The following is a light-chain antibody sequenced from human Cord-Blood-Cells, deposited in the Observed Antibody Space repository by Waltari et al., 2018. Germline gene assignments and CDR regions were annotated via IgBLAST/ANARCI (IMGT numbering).Light chain of an antibody. Sequence: EIVLTPSPATLSLSPGERAPLSCRASQSVSSYLAWYQQKPGQAPRLLIYDASNRATGIPARFSGSGSGTDFTLTISSLEPEDFAVYYCQQRSNWPPLYSFGQGTKLEIK. V-gene: IGKV3-11*01. J-gene: IGKJ2*03. CDR3: QQRSNWPPLYS. CDR2: DAS. CDR1: QSVSSY.